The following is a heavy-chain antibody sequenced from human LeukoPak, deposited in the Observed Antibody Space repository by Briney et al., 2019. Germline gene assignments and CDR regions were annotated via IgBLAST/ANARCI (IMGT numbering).Heavy chain of an antibody. D-gene: IGHD3-22*01. V-gene: IGHV1-18*01. CDR2: ISTYNVIT. CDR3: ARAPQDRGGYYYYFDY. Sequence: GASVKVSCKASGGTFSSYAISWVRQAPGQGLEWMGWISTYNVITNYAQNFLDRVTLTTDTSTSTAYLELRSLRSDDTAVYYCARAPQDRGGYYYYFDYWGQGTLVTVSS. J-gene: IGHJ4*02. CDR1: GGTFSSYA.